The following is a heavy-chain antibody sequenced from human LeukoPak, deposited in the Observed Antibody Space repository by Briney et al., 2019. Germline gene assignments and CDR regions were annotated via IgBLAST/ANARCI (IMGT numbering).Heavy chain of an antibody. D-gene: IGHD1-26*01. J-gene: IGHJ4*02. CDR2: INDSGST. CDR3: ARDLMLYSGNYSLALGY. Sequence: SETLTLTCAAYGVLFSDYYWNWIRQPPGKGPEWIGEINDSGSTTAKPYLKSRGAMSVETAKTQLSLKMSSVTAADTAAYYCARDLMLYSGNYSLALGYWGQRTLVTVSS. CDR1: GVLFSDYY. V-gene: IGHV4-34*01.